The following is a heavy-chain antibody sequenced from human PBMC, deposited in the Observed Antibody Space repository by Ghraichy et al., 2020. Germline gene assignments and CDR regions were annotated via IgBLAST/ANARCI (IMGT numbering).Heavy chain of an antibody. CDR1: GFTFSSYA. V-gene: IGHV3-23*01. CDR2: ISGSGGST. J-gene: IGHJ6*02. Sequence: GGSLRLSCAASGFTFSSYAMSWVRQAPGKGLEWVSAISGSGGSTYYADSVKGRFTISRDNSKNTLYLQMNSLRAEDTAVYYCAKDSLYYGSGSYYKPPNYYYYGMDVWGQGTTVTVSS. D-gene: IGHD3-10*01. CDR3: AKDSLYYGSGSYYKPPNYYYYGMDV.